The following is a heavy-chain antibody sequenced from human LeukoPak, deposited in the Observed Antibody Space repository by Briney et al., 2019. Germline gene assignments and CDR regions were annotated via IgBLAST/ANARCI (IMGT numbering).Heavy chain of an antibody. CDR2: ISWNSGSI. CDR3: AKDRDYYYYYGMDV. V-gene: IGHV3-9*01. J-gene: IGHJ6*02. CDR1: GFTFDDYA. Sequence: GGSLRLPCAAPGFTFDDYAMHWVRQAPGKGLEWVSGISWNSGSIGYADSVKGRFTISRDNAKNSLYLQMNSLRAEDTALYYCAKDRDYYYYYGMDVWGQGTTVTVSS.